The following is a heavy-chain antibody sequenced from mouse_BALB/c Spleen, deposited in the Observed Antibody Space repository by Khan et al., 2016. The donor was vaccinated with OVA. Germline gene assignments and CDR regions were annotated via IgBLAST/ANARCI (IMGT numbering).Heavy chain of an antibody. CDR2: ISNSGST. Sequence: QLEESGPGLVKPSQSLSLTCTVTGYSITSDYAWNWIRQCPGNKLEWMGYISNSGSTSYNPSLRSRISITRDTSKNQFFLQLNYVTTEDTATFYCARQNYDGYAMDYWGQGTSVTVSS. V-gene: IGHV3-2*02. CDR3: ARQNYDGYAMDY. J-gene: IGHJ4*01. CDR1: GYSITSDYA. D-gene: IGHD2-4*01.